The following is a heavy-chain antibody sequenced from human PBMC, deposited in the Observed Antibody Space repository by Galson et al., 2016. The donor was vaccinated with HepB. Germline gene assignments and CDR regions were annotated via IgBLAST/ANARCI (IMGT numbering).Heavy chain of an antibody. CDR3: ARLIMGGAKEDYFHY. D-gene: IGHD3-16*01. J-gene: IGHJ4*02. CDR2: ITTIGGNT. V-gene: IGHV3-23*01. Sequence: LEWVSAITTIGGNTYYADSVKGRFTISRDNSKNTLFVQMNSLRDEDTAVYYCARLIMGGAKEDYFHYWGQGTLVAVSS.